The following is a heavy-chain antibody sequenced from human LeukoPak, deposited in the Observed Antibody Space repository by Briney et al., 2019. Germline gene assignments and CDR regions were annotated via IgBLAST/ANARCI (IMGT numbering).Heavy chain of an antibody. D-gene: IGHD3-22*01. CDR3: ARGGGFSYYYDSSGYYSHWFDP. J-gene: IGHJ5*02. Sequence: SETLSLTCTVSGGSISSYYWSWIRQPPGKGLEWIGYIYYSGSTNYNPSLKSRVTISVDTSKNQFSLKLSSVTAADTAVYYCARGGGFSYYYDSSGYYSHWFDPWGQGTLVTVSS. CDR1: GGSISSYY. V-gene: IGHV4-59*12. CDR2: IYYSGST.